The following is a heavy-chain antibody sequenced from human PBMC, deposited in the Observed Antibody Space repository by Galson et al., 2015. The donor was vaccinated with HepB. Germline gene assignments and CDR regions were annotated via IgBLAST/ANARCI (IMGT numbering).Heavy chain of an antibody. CDR3: ARAPGRVVPLDV. J-gene: IGHJ6*02. V-gene: IGHV1-46*03. CDR1: GYTFTSYY. Sequence: SVKASCKASGYTFTSYYMHWVRQAPGQGLEWMGIINPSGGSTSYAQKFQGRVTMTRDTSTSTVYMELSSLRSEDTAVYYCARAPGRVVPLDVWGQGTTVTVSS. CDR2: INPSGGST. D-gene: IGHD2-2*01.